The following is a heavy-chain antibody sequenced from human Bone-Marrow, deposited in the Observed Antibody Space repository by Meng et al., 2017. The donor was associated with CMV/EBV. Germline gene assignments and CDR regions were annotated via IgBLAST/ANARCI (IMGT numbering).Heavy chain of an antibody. Sequence: ASVKVSCKASGYTFTSYYMHWVRQAPGQGLEWMGIINPSGGSTSYAQKFQGRVTLTTDSSTSTAFMELRGLRSDDTAVYFCARGGMMWRSGIVVEPATAFDFWGQGTLVTVSS. J-gene: IGHJ4*02. CDR1: GYTFTSYY. CDR2: INPSGGST. CDR3: ARGGMMWRSGIVVEPATAFDF. V-gene: IGHV1-46*01. D-gene: IGHD2-2*01.